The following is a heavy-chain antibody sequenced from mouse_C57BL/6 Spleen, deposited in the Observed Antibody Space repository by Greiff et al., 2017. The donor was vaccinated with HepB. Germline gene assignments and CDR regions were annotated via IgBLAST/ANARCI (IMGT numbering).Heavy chain of an antibody. CDR2: ISYSGST. CDR1: GYSITSDY. D-gene: IGHD1-1*01. J-gene: IGHJ1*03. V-gene: IGHV3-8*01. CDR3: ARSPTYYYGSSYGYFDV. Sequence: EVQLVESGPGLAKPSQTLSLTCSVTGYSITSDYWNWIRKFPGNKLEYMGYISYSGSTYYNPSLKSRISITRDTSKNQYYLQLNSVTTEDTATYYCARSPTYYYGSSYGYFDVWGTGTTVTVSS.